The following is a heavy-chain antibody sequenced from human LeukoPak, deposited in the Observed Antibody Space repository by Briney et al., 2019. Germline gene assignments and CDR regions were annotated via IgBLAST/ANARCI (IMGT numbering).Heavy chain of an antibody. CDR2: IRSKAYGGTT. D-gene: IGHD1-26*01. CDR3: TRVPGGSYYRLDI. V-gene: IGHV3-49*04. J-gene: IGHJ3*02. CDR1: GFTFGDYA. Sequence: PGRSLRLSCTASGFTFGDYAMTWVRQAPGKGLEWVGFIRSKAYGGTTEYAASVKGRVTISRDDPKSIAYLQMNSLKTEDTALYYCTRVPGGSYYRLDIWGQGTVVTVSS.